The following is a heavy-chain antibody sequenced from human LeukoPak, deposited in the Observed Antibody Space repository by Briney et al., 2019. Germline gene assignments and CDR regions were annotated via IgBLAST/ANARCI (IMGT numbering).Heavy chain of an antibody. V-gene: IGHV4-59*08. D-gene: IGHD2-15*01. CDR2: IYHSGST. J-gene: IGHJ4*02. CDR3: ARVLDSSMPNCYLDY. CDR1: GGSISSYY. Sequence: PSETLSLTCTVSGGSISSYYWSWIRQPPGKGLEWIGEIYHSGSTNYNPSLKSRVTISVDTSKNQFSLKLSSVTAADTAVYYCARVLDSSMPNCYLDYWGQGTLVTVSS.